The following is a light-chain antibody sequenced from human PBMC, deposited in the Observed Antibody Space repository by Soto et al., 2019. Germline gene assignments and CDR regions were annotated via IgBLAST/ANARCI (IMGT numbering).Light chain of an antibody. Sequence: ETVMTQSPATVSVSPGERVTLSCRASQSVNSDLAWYQHKPGRAPRLLVYGASTRATDIPARFSGSGSGTAFTLTISSLQSEDFAVYYCQQYKDWPPLTVGQGTRLESK. CDR1: QSVNSD. CDR3: QQYKDWPPLT. CDR2: GAS. V-gene: IGKV3-15*01. J-gene: IGKJ5*01.